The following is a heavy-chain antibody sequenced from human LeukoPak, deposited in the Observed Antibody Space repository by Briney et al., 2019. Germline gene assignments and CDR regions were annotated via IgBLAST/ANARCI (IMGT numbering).Heavy chain of an antibody. J-gene: IGHJ4*02. V-gene: IGHV1-2*02. CDR1: GYTFTGYY. CDR3: ARGDYYDSSGLLTD. Sequence: ASVKVSCTASGYTFTGYYMHWVRQAPGQGLEWMGWINPNSGGTNYAQTLQGRVTMTRDTSISTAYMELSRLRSDDTAVYYCARGDYYDSSGLLTDWGQGTLVTVSS. CDR2: INPNSGGT. D-gene: IGHD3-22*01.